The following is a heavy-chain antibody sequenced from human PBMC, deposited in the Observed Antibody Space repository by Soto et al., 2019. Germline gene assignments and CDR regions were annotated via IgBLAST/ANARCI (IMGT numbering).Heavy chain of an antibody. J-gene: IGHJ4*02. CDR1: GFSLSTSGMC. V-gene: IGHV2-70*11. D-gene: IGHD3-9*01. CDR2: IDWGDDK. CDR3: ARLLPYSDILPSYSYYFDY. Sequence: SGPTLVNPTQTLTLTCTFSGFSLSTSGMCVSWIRQPPGKALEWLARIDWGDDKYYSTSLKTRLTISKDTSKNQVVLTMTNMAPVDTATYSSARLLPYSDILPSYSYYFDYSYQKTLLTVSS.